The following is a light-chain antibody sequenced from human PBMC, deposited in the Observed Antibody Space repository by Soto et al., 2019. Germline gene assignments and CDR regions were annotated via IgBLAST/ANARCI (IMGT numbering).Light chain of an antibody. CDR3: PSYAGSNSYV. Sequence: QSVLAQPPSASGSPGQSVTISCTGTSSDIGGYTYVSWYQHHPGKAPKLMIYEVSKRPSGVPDRFSGSKSGNTASLTVSGLQAEDEADYYCPSYAGSNSYVFGTGTKVTVL. CDR1: SSDIGGYTY. J-gene: IGLJ1*01. CDR2: EVS. V-gene: IGLV2-8*01.